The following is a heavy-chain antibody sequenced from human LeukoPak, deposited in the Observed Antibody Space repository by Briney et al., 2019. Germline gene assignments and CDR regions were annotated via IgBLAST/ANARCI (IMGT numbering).Heavy chain of an antibody. D-gene: IGHD3-3*01. Sequence: ASVKVSCKASGYTFTGYYMHWVRQAPGQGLEWMGWINPNSGGTNCAQKFQGRVTMTRDTSISTAYMELSRLRSDDTAVYYCARMDDNHDFWSGYFDSYFDYWGQGTLVTVSS. J-gene: IGHJ4*02. CDR3: ARMDDNHDFWSGYFDSYFDY. CDR1: GYTFTGYY. CDR2: INPNSGGT. V-gene: IGHV1-2*02.